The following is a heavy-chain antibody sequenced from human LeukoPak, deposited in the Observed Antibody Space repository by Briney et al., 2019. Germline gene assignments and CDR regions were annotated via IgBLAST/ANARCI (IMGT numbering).Heavy chain of an antibody. D-gene: IGHD6-13*01. V-gene: IGHV3-11*01. CDR2: ISSSGTTI. CDR3: ARGRSSSPIYYYGMDV. J-gene: IGHJ6*02. CDR1: GFTFSDYY. Sequence: GGSLRLSCAASGFTFSDYYMSWICQAPGKGLGWVSYISSSGTTIYYADSVKGRFTISRDNAKNSLYLQMNSLRAEDTAVYYCARGRSSSPIYYYGMDVWGQGTTVTVSS.